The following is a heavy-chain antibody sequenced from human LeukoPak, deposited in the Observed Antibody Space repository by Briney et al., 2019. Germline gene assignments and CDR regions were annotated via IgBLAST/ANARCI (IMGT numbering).Heavy chain of an antibody. CDR1: GYTFTAYY. Sequence: GASVKVSCKASGYTFTAYYMHWVRQAPGQGLEWMGWIHPNSGGTNYAQRFQGRVTMTRDTSISTVYMELSRLRSDDTAVYYCARDGDYGSGSYYRGFFDYWGQGTQVTVSS. V-gene: IGHV1-2*02. D-gene: IGHD3-10*01. CDR3: ARDGDYGSGSYYRGFFDY. CDR2: IHPNSGGT. J-gene: IGHJ4*02.